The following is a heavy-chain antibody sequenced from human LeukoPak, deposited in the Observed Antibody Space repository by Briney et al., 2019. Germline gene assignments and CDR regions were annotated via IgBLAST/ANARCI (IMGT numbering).Heavy chain of an antibody. J-gene: IGHJ6*02. CDR1: GFTFSSYG. D-gene: IGHD3-22*01. Sequence: GRSLRLSCAASGFTFSSYGMHWVRQAPGKGLEWVAVISYDGSNKYYADSVKGRFTISRDNSKNTLYLQMNSLRAEDTAVYYCARSRTMIFRMDVWGQGTTVTVSS. CDR2: ISYDGSNK. CDR3: ARSRTMIFRMDV. V-gene: IGHV3-30*03.